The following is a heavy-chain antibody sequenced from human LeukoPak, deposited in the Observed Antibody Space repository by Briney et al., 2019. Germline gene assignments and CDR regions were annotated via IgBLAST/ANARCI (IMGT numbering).Heavy chain of an antibody. CDR3: ARLRLKNTAPFDY. Sequence: ASVKVSCKASGYTFTGYYMHWVRQAPGQGLEWMGRINPNSGGTNYAQRFQGRVTMTRDTSISTAYMELSRLRSDDTAVYYCARLRLKNTAPFDYWGQGTLVTVSS. V-gene: IGHV1-2*06. CDR2: INPNSGGT. J-gene: IGHJ4*02. CDR1: GYTFTGYY. D-gene: IGHD5-18*01.